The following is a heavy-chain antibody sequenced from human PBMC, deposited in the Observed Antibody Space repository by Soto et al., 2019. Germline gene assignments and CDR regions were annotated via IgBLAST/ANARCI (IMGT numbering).Heavy chain of an antibody. Sequence: HPGGSLRLSCAASGFTFSSYGMHWVRQAPGKGLEWVAVISYDGSNKYYADSVKGRFTISRDNSKNTLYLQMNSLRAEDTAVYYCAKDSSRPRIVGASYYFDYWGQGTLVTVSS. V-gene: IGHV3-30*18. J-gene: IGHJ4*02. CDR1: GFTFSSYG. D-gene: IGHD1-26*01. CDR2: ISYDGSNK. CDR3: AKDSSRPRIVGASYYFDY.